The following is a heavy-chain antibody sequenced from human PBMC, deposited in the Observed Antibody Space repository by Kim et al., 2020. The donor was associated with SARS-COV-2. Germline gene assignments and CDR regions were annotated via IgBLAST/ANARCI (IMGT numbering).Heavy chain of an antibody. Sequence: SETLSLTCTVSGGSVSSYYWSWIRQPPGKGLEWIGYIHYTGSTNYNPSLKSRVTISVDTSKNQFSLKLSSVTAADTAVYYCARSEIVGATKGFGYFDYWGQGTLVTVSS. D-gene: IGHD1-26*01. CDR1: GGSVSSYY. J-gene: IGHJ4*02. V-gene: IGHV4-59*08. CDR2: IHYTGST. CDR3: ARSEIVGATKGFGYFDY.